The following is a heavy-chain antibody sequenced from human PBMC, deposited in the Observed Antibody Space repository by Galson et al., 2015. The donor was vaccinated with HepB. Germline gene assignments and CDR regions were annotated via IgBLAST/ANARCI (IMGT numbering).Heavy chain of an antibody. Sequence: SLKVSCKVSGYTLTDLSMHWVRQAPGRGLEWMAVFDHADGKTIYVQKFKGRFTMTEDTSTDTTYLQLNSLRSEDTAVYYCATYSVTFGAFDIWGRGTLVTVSS. CDR2: FDHADGKT. J-gene: IGHJ3*02. D-gene: IGHD5-18*01. CDR3: ATYSVTFGAFDI. CDR1: GYTLTDLS. V-gene: IGHV1-24*01.